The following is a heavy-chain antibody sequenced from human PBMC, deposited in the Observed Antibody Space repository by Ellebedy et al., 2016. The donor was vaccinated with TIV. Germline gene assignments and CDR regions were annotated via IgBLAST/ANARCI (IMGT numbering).Heavy chain of an antibody. J-gene: IGHJ4*02. D-gene: IGHD3-10*01. Sequence: AASVKVSCKASGYSFGSYYLHWVRQAPGQGLEWMGIIDPRGGRLDYAQKFKDRVIMSRDKSTNTVYMELSSLRSEDTAIYYCARADEGDPLDYWGQGTLVTVSS. CDR3: ARADEGDPLDY. CDR2: IDPRGGRL. V-gene: IGHV1-46*01. CDR1: GYSFGSYY.